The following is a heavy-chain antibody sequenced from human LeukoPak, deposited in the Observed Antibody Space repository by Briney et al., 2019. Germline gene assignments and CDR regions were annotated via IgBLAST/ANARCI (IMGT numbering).Heavy chain of an antibody. D-gene: IGHD2-21*02. Sequence: ASVKVSCKASGGTFSSYAISWVRQAPGQGLEWMGGIIPIFGTANYAQKFQGRVTITADESTSTAYMELSSLRSEDTAVYYCARASLYCGGDCYPQFDYWGQGTLVTVSS. J-gene: IGHJ4*02. CDR1: GGTFSSYA. CDR2: IIPIFGTA. CDR3: ARASLYCGGDCYPQFDY. V-gene: IGHV1-69*01.